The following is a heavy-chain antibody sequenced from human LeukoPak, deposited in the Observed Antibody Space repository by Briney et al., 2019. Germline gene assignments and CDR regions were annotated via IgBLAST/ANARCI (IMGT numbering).Heavy chain of an antibody. CDR2: IKQDGSEK. D-gene: IGHD3-3*01. Sequence: PGGSLRLSCAASGFTFSSYWMSWVRQAPGKGLEWVANIKQDGSEKYYVDSVKGRFTISRDNAKNSLYLQMNSLRAEDTAVYYCARDRFLEWLLSALDIWGQGTMVTVSS. J-gene: IGHJ3*02. CDR1: GFTFSSYW. V-gene: IGHV3-7*01. CDR3: ARDRFLEWLLSALDI.